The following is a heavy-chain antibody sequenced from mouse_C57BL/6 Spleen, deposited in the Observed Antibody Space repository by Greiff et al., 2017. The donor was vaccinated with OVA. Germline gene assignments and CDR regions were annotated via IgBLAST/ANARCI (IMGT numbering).Heavy chain of an antibody. CDR1: GYTFTNYW. J-gene: IGHJ2*01. D-gene: IGHD1-1*02. CDR3: ARGGGQQEYYFDY. Sequence: VQLQQSGAELVRPGTSVKMSCKASGYTFTNYWIGWAKQRPGHGLEWIGDIYPGGGYTNYNEKFKGKATLTADKSSSTAYMQFSSLTSEDSAIYYCARGGGQQEYYFDYWGQGTTLTVSS. V-gene: IGHV1-63*01. CDR2: IYPGGGYT.